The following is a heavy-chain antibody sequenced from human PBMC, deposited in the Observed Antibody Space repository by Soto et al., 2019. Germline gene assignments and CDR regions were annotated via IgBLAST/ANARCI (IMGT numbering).Heavy chain of an antibody. V-gene: IGHV3-23*01. J-gene: IGHJ5*02. CDR1: GFTFISYA. CDR2: ISGSGGST. CDR3: ANDRGDDSSGYYEGPNWFDP. Sequence: EVQLLESGGGLVQPGGSLRLSCAASGFTFISYAMSWVRQAPGKGLEWVSAISGSGGSTYYADSVKGRFTISRDNSKNTLYLQMNSLRAEYTAVYYCANDRGDDSSGYYEGPNWFDPWGQGTLVTVSS. D-gene: IGHD3-22*01.